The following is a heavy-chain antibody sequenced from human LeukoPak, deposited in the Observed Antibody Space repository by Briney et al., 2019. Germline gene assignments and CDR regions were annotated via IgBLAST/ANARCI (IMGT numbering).Heavy chain of an antibody. J-gene: IGHJ4*02. D-gene: IGHD1-26*01. CDR2: IYHSGIT. CDR3: ARDGYSGSSLFDS. V-gene: IGHV4-59*11. Sequence: SETLSLTCTVSGGSITSRFWSWIRQPPGKGLEWIGYIYHSGITNYNPSLKSRVTISVDTSKNQFSLELNSVTAADMAVYYCARDGYSGSSLFDSWGQGTLVTVSS. CDR1: GGSITSRF.